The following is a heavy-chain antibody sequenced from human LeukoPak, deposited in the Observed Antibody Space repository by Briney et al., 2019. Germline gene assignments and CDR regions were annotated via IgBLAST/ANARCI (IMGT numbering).Heavy chain of an antibody. J-gene: IGHJ3*02. Sequence: SQTLSLTCAVSGGSISSGGYSWSWIRQPPGKTLEWIGSIYSSGSTYYNPSLKSRVIIIIDTPKNHFSLTLSSVTAADTAVYYCARSDGYGLVGIWGQGTMVTVSS. V-gene: IGHV4-30-2*03. CDR2: IYSSGST. CDR3: ARSDGYGLVGI. D-gene: IGHD3-10*01. CDR1: GGSISSGGYS.